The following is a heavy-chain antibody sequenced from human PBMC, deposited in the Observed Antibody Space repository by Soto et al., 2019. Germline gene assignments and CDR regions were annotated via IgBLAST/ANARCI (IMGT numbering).Heavy chain of an antibody. J-gene: IGHJ6*03. V-gene: IGHV3-74*01. CDR1: EVTFSGRS. CDR2: IDKVGTDS. CDR3: ARGWFGPDV. D-gene: IGHD3-10*01. Sequence: EVQLVESGGGLVQPGVSLRLSCAASEVTFSGRSVHWVRQAPGKGLVWVSGIDKVGTDSTYADSAKGRFTSSRDNAKNTVYLQMNSLRVEDTAVYYCARGWFGPDVWGKGTTVTVSS.